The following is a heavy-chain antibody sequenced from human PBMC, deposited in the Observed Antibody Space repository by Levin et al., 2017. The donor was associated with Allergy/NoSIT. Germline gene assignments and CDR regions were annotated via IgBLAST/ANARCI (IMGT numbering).Heavy chain of an antibody. D-gene: IGHD6-13*01. J-gene: IGHJ5*02. V-gene: IGHV3-48*03. CDR2: IGSGGSPT. CDR3: ARPSYSSSGA. CDR1: GFTFSSYE. Sequence: GESLKISCAASGFTFSSYEMNWVRQAPGRGLEWVSYIGSGGSPTFYADSVRGRFTISRDNTRNSLYLQMDSLRAEDTAIYYCARPSYSSSGAWGQGTLVTVSS.